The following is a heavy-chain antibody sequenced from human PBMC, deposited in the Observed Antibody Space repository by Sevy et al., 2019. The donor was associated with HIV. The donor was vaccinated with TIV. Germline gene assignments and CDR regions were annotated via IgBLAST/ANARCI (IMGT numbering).Heavy chain of an antibody. V-gene: IGHV3-7*03. D-gene: IGHD2-15*01. CDR3: ARDRQFSSSPGSRARTIYYYYYMDV. Sequence: GGSLRLSCAASGFTFSSYWMSWVRQAPGKGLEWVANIKQDGSEKYYVDSVKGRFTISRDNAKNSLYLQMNSLRAEDTAVYYCARDRQFSSSPGSRARTIYYYYYMDVWGKGTTVTVSS. CDR2: IKQDGSEK. CDR1: GFTFSSYW. J-gene: IGHJ6*03.